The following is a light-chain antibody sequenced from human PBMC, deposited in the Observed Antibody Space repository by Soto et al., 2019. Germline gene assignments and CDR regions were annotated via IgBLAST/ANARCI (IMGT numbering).Light chain of an antibody. Sequence: EIVLTQSPATLSLSPGERATLSCRASQSVSSYLAWYQQKPGQAPRLLIYDASNRATGIPARFSGSGSGTDFTRTISSLEPEDFAVYYCQQRSKWPPTFGPGTKVDIK. J-gene: IGKJ3*01. CDR2: DAS. CDR3: QQRSKWPPT. CDR1: QSVSSY. V-gene: IGKV3-11*01.